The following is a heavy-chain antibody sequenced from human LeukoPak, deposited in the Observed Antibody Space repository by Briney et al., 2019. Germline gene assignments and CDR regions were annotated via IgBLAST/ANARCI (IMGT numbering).Heavy chain of an antibody. J-gene: IGHJ4*03. D-gene: IGHD1-26*01. CDR1: GYTFTSYY. CDR3: ARGRGSYVDY. Sequence: ASVNVSCKASGYTFTSYYMHWVRQAPGQGLEWMGIINPSSGSTSYTQNFQGRVTMTRDTSTSTVYIELSSLRSQQTAVYYCARGRGSYVDYWGEGTLVSVSS. CDR2: INPSSGST. V-gene: IGHV1-46*01.